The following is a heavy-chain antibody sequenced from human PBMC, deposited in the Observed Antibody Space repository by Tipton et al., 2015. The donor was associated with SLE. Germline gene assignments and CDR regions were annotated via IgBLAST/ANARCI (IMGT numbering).Heavy chain of an antibody. CDR1: CFTFSRYA. CDR2: ISSNGGSA. CDR3: ARSRGPIMWHFDS. J-gene: IGHJ4*02. Sequence: SLRLSCGASCFTFSRYAMHLVRQAPGKGLEYVSAISSNGGSAYYASAVKGRFTISRDDSTNSLYLQMNSLKTEDTAVYYCARSRGPIMWHFDSWGQGTLVTVSS. V-gene: IGHV3-64*01. D-gene: IGHD3-10*01.